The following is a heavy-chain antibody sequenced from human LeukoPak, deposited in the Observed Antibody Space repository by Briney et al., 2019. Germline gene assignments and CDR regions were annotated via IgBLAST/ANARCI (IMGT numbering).Heavy chain of an antibody. D-gene: IGHD6-19*01. J-gene: IGHJ5*02. CDR2: IIPIFGTA. CDR3: ARYGSGLGFVDP. V-gene: IGHV1-69*13. Sequence: ASVKVSCEASGGTFSSYAISWVRQAPGQGLEWMGGIIPIFGTANYAQKFQGRVTITADESTSTAYMELSSLRSEDTAAYYCARYGSGLGFVDPWGQGTLVTVSS. CDR1: GGTFSSYA.